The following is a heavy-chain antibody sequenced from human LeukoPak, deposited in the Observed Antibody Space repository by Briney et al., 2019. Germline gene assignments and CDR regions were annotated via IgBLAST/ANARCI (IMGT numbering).Heavy chain of an antibody. CDR3: AKDRDPTAMVTLYYFDY. CDR2: ISGSGGST. D-gene: IGHD5-18*01. J-gene: IGHJ4*02. V-gene: IGHV3-23*01. CDR1: GFTFSSYA. Sequence: GGSLRLSCAASGFTFSSYAMSWVRQAPGKGLEWVSAISGSGGSTYYADSVKGRFTISGDNSKNTLYLQMYSLRAEDTAVYYCAKDRDPTAMVTLYYFDYWGQGTLVTVSS.